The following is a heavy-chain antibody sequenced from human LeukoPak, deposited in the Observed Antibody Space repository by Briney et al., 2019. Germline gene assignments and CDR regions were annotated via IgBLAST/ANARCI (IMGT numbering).Heavy chain of an antibody. Sequence: HGESLKISCKGSGYSFTTYWIAWVRQLPGRGLEWMGIISPDDCEIRYSPSFRGQVTISADKSTRTAYLQWSRLKASDTAIYYCARHEGSGSYYSYWGQGTLVTVSS. CDR1: GYSFTTYW. J-gene: IGHJ4*02. D-gene: IGHD1-26*01. V-gene: IGHV5-51*01. CDR3: ARHEGSGSYYSY. CDR2: ISPDDCEI.